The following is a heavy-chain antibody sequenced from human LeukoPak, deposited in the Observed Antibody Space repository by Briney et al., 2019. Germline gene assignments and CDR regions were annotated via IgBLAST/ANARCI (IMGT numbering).Heavy chain of an antibody. CDR2: ISYDGSNK. CDR3: ARNSGWYEYAAYYFDY. V-gene: IGHV3-30-3*01. J-gene: IGHJ4*02. D-gene: IGHD6-19*01. CDR1: GLTFSSYA. Sequence: GGSLRLSCAASGLTFSSYAMHWVRQAPGKGLEWVAVISYDGSNKYYADSVKGRFTISRDNSKNTLYLQMNSLRAEDTAVYYCARNSGWYEYAAYYFDYWGQGTLVTVSS.